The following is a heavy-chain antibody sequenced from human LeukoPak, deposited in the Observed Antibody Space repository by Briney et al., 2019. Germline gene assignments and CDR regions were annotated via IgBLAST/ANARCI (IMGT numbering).Heavy chain of an antibody. V-gene: IGHV3-74*01. D-gene: IGHD4-17*01. Sequence: GGSLRLSCAASGFTFSNYMMHWVRQAPGKGLVWVSRIKSDGITITYADSVKGRFTISRDNAKNTLYLQMNSLRAEDTAVYYCAKERQAGDYFTSDHWGQGTLVTVSS. CDR2: IKSDGITI. J-gene: IGHJ4*02. CDR3: AKERQAGDYFTSDH. CDR1: GFTFSNYM.